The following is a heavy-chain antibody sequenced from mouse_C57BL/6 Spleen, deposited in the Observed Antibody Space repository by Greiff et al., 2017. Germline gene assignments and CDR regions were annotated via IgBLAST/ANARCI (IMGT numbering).Heavy chain of an antibody. CDR3: ARKRNTTVVYFYV. CDR1: GSTFTGYW. D-gene: IGHD1-1*01. J-gene: IGHJ1*03. Sequence: VQLQQSGAELMKPGASVKLSCKATGSTFTGYWIAWVKQRPGHGLEWIGAILPGSGSTNYNEKLKGKSTFTADTSSNTAYMQLSSLTTEDSAIYYCARKRNTTVVYFYVWGTGTTVTVAT. CDR2: ILPGSGST. V-gene: IGHV1-9*01.